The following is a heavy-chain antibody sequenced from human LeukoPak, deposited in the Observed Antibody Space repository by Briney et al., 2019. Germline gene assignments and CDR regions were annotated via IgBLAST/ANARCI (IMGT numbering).Heavy chain of an antibody. CDR1: GFTFSSYA. Sequence: GSLRLSRAASGFTFSSYAMSWVRQAPGQGLERVSAISGSGGSTYYADSVKGRFTLSRDNSKNTLYLQMNSLRPEDTAVYYCASCYMYYYGMDVWGQGTTVTVSS. CDR3: ASCYMYYYGMDV. D-gene: IGHD2-15*01. CDR2: ISGSGGST. V-gene: IGHV3-23*01. J-gene: IGHJ6*02.